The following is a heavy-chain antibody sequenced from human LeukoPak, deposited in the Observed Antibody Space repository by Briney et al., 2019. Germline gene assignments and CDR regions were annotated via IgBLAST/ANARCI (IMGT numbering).Heavy chain of an antibody. Sequence: GRSLRLSCAASGSTFSSYGMHWVRQAPGKGLEWVAVIWFDGSNKYYADSVKGRFTISRDNSKNTLYLQMNSLRAEDTAVYYCARDRDWGCSYCSYWGQGTLVTVSS. D-gene: IGHD7-27*01. CDR2: IWFDGSNK. CDR3: ARDRDWGCSYCSY. J-gene: IGHJ4*02. CDR1: GSTFSSYG. V-gene: IGHV3-33*01.